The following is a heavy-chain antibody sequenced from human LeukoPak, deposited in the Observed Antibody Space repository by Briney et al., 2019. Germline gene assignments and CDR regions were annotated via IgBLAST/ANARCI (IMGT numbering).Heavy chain of an antibody. Sequence: SETLCLTCAVYGGSFSGYHWSWIRQPPGKGLEWIGEINHSGSTKYSSSLKSRVTISVDTPKKQFSLKLSSVTAADTAVYYCARATEGYSTSVVYMDVWGKGTTVTVSS. D-gene: IGHD6-6*01. CDR1: GGSFSGYH. J-gene: IGHJ6*03. V-gene: IGHV4-34*01. CDR3: ARATEGYSTSVVYMDV. CDR2: INHSGST.